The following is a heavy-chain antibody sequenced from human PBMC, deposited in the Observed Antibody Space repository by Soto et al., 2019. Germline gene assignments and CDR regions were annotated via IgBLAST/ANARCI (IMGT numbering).Heavy chain of an antibody. CDR2: ISSTSSFI. J-gene: IGHJ4*02. V-gene: IGHV3-21*01. Sequence: PGGSLRLSCAASGFTFNTYSMTWVRQTPGRGLEWVSSISSTSSFIKYADSVKGRFMISRDNAKNSLYLQMDSLRVEDTAVYYCATSGWLHWGQGILVTVSS. D-gene: IGHD5-12*01. CDR1: GFTFNTYS. CDR3: ATSGWLH.